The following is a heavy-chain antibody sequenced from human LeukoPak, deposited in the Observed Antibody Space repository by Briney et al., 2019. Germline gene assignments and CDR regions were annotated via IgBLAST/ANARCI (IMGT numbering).Heavy chain of an antibody. Sequence: PGGSLRPSCAASGFTFSSYAMSWVRQAPGKGLEWVSGISGSGGSTYYADSVKGRFTISRDNSKNTLYLQMNSLRAEDTAVYYCAKDVEALVVVTARFDYWGQGTLVTVSS. V-gene: IGHV3-23*01. CDR1: GFTFSSYA. D-gene: IGHD2-21*02. CDR3: AKDVEALVVVTARFDY. CDR2: ISGSGGST. J-gene: IGHJ4*02.